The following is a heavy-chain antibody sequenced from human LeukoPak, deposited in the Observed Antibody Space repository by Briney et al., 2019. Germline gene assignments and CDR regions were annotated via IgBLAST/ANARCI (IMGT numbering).Heavy chain of an antibody. Sequence: SQTLSLTCTVSGDSISSGSYYWSWIRQPAGKGLEWIGRIYSSGSTNYNPSLKSRVTISVDMSKNQFSLKLSSVTAADTAIYYCARAYVMVRGVLIDYWGQGTLVTVSS. CDR2: IYSSGST. CDR3: ARAYVMVRGVLIDY. D-gene: IGHD3-10*01. J-gene: IGHJ4*02. CDR1: GDSISSGSYY. V-gene: IGHV4-61*02.